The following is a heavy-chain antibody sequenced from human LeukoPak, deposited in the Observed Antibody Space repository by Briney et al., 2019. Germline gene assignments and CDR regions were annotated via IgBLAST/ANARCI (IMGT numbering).Heavy chain of an antibody. V-gene: IGHV3-48*01. CDR3: ASHISVSHPSGY. CDR1: GFTFSSYT. J-gene: IGHJ4*02. D-gene: IGHD1-14*01. CDR2: ISGGSTTI. Sequence: PGGSLRLSCAASGFTFSSYTMNWVRQAPGKGLEWVSYISGGSTTIYYADSVKGRFTISRDNSKNTLYLQMNSLRAEDTAVYYCASHISVSHPSGYWGQGTLVTVSS.